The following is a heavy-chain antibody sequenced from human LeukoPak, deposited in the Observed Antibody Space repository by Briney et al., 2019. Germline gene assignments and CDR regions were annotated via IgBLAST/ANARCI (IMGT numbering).Heavy chain of an antibody. CDR3: ARGDFGETNTAFDI. V-gene: IGHV1-8*03. CDR1: GYTFTDYD. D-gene: IGHD4-17*01. CDR2: MNPNSGKT. Sequence: ASVTVSCKTSGYTFTDYDIHWVRQAPGHGLEWMGWMNPNSGKTNYAQKLQGRVTFSRNTSLSVAYMELSGLRSEDAAVYFCARGDFGETNTAFDIWGRGTMVAVSS. J-gene: IGHJ3*02.